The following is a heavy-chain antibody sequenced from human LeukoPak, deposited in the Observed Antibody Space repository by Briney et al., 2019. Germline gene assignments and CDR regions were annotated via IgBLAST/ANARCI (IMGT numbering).Heavy chain of an antibody. CDR3: ARDTNAPPVSYYYGMDV. J-gene: IGHJ6*02. Sequence: GRSLRLSCAASGFTFSSYAMHWVRQAPGKGLEWVAVISYDGSNKYYADSVKGRFTISRDNSKNTLYLQMNSLRAEDTAVYYCARDTNAPPVSYYYGMDVWGQGTTVTVSS. CDR1: GFTFSSYA. V-gene: IGHV3-30*04. CDR2: ISYDGSNK. D-gene: IGHD1-1*01.